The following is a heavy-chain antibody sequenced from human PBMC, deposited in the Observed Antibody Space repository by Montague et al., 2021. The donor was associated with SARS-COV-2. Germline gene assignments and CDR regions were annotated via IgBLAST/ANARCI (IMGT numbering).Heavy chain of an antibody. CDR1: GGSFSGYY. D-gene: IGHD3-16*02. Sequence: SETLSLTCPVYGGSFSGYYWSWIRQPPGKGLEWIGEINHSGSTNYNPSLKSRVTISVDTSKNQFSLKLSSVTAADTAVYYCARGYDYVWGSYRYLHWFDPWGQGTLVTVSS. V-gene: IGHV4-34*01. CDR3: ARGYDYVWGSYRYLHWFDP. CDR2: INHSGST. J-gene: IGHJ5*02.